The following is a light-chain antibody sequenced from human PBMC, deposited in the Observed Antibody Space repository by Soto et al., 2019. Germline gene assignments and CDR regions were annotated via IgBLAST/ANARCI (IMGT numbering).Light chain of an antibody. Sequence: QSALTQPASVSGSPGQSITISCTGTSSDVGGYNYVSWYQRHPGKAPKLMIYDVSTRPSAVSNRFSGSKSGNTASLTISGLQAEDEADYHCSSYTSTSIVFGTGTKLTVL. CDR2: DVS. J-gene: IGLJ1*01. CDR3: SSYTSTSIV. V-gene: IGLV2-14*01. CDR1: SSDVGGYNY.